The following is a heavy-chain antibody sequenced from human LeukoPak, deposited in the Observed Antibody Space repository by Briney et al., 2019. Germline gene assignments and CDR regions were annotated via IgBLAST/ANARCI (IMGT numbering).Heavy chain of an antibody. CDR2: ISSDGTST. D-gene: IGHD3-3*01. CDR3: VRTYSGIYNYWSGSFHKDYFYYMDA. V-gene: IGHV3-74*01. Sequence: PGGSLTLSCAASGFTFTNYSMHWVRQAPGKGLAWVSRISSDGTSTSYADSVKGRFTISRDNAKNTLSLQISSLRDEDTAVYYCVRTYSGIYNYWSGSFHKDYFYYMDACGEGTTVTVSS. CDR1: GFTFTNYS. J-gene: IGHJ6*03.